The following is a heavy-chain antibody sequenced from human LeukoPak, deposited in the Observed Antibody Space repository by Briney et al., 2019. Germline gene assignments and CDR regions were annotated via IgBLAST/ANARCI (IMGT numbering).Heavy chain of an antibody. D-gene: IGHD3-22*01. J-gene: IGHJ4*02. CDR1: GFTFSNAW. CDR3: TTDLHYDSSGVFDY. V-gene: IGHV3-15*01. Sequence: GGSLRLSCAASGFTFSNAWMSWVRHAPGKGREWVGRIKSKTDGGTTDYAAPVKGRFTISRDDSKNTLYLQMNSVKTEDTAVYYCTTDLHYDSSGVFDYWGEGTLVTVCS. CDR2: IKSKTDGGTT.